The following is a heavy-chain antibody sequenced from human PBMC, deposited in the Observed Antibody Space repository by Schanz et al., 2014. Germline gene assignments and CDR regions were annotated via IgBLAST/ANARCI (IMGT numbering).Heavy chain of an antibody. CDR2: IYYSGST. J-gene: IGHJ6*02. CDR1: GGSISSSSYY. CDR3: ARAEINSGYARYYYGMDV. Sequence: QVQLQESGPGLVKPSETLSLTCTVSGGSISSSSYYWGWIRQPPGKGLEWIGYIYYSGSTNYNPSLKSRVTISVDTSKNQFSLKLSSVTAADTAVYYCARAEINSGYARYYYGMDVWGQGTTVTVSS. D-gene: IGHD5-12*01. V-gene: IGHV4-61*01.